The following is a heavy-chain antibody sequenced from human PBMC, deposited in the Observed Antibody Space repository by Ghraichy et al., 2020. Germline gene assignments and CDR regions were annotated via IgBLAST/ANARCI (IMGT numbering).Heavy chain of an antibody. D-gene: IGHD3-9*01. Sequence: GGSLSLSCAVSGLNVKDNYMAWLRQAPGKGLEWVSDIYGGGDSYYADSVKGRLSVSRDNSNNMLYLLMTSLRAEDSATYYCARGTRQGYIGWFYFDYWGQGTPVTVSS. CDR3: ARGTRQGYIGWFYFDY. V-gene: IGHV3-53*01. J-gene: IGHJ4*02. CDR2: IYGGGDS. CDR1: GLNVKDNY.